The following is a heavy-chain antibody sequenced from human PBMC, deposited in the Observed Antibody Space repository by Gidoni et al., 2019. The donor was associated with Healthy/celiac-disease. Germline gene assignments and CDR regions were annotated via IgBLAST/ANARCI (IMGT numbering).Heavy chain of an antibody. CDR3: TTVSYYDSSGYLFDY. Sequence: EVQLVETGGGLVKPGGSIRLACAASGFTFRNAWMSWVRRAPGKGMEWVGRIKSKTDGGTTDYAAPVKGRFTISSDDSKNTLYLQMNSLNTEDTAVYYCTTVSYYDSSGYLFDYWGQGTLVTVSS. J-gene: IGHJ4*02. CDR1: GFTFRNAW. D-gene: IGHD3-22*01. CDR2: IKSKTDGGTT. V-gene: IGHV3-15*01.